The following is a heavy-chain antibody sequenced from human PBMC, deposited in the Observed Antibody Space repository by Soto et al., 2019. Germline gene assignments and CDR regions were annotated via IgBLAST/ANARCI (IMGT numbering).Heavy chain of an antibody. CDR2: IYYSGST. CDR3: ARSKELGSSWYYYYYYGMDV. V-gene: IGHV4-39*01. D-gene: IGHD6-13*01. CDR1: GGSISSSSYY. Sequence: SETLSLTCTVSGGSISSSSYYWGWIRQPPGKGLEWIGSIYYSGSTYYNPSLKSRVTISVDTSKNQFSLKLSSVTAADTAVYYCARSKELGSSWYYYYYYGMDVWAQGTTVTV. J-gene: IGHJ6*02.